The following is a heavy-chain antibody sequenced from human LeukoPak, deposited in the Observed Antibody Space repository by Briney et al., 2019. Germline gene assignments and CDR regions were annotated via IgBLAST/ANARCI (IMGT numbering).Heavy chain of an antibody. D-gene: IGHD6-19*01. CDR3: ARGVRIAVAGTSRSRGSPLYYFDY. CDR1: GYTFTSYD. Sequence: ASVKVSCKASGYTFTSYDINWVRQATGQGLEWMGWMNPNSGNTGYAQKFQGRVTMTRNTSISTAYMELSSLRSEDTAVYYCARGVRIAVAGTSRSRGSPLYYFDYWGQGTLVTVSS. CDR2: MNPNSGNT. V-gene: IGHV1-8*01. J-gene: IGHJ4*02.